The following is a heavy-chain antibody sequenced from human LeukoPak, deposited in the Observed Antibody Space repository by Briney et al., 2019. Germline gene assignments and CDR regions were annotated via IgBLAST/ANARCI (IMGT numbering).Heavy chain of an antibody. J-gene: IGHJ4*02. CDR3: ARTIRSIVATSNFDY. CDR1: GFTFSSYS. D-gene: IGHD5-12*01. V-gene: IGHV3-21*01. Sequence: GGSPRLSCAASGFTFSSYSMNWVRQAPGKGLEWVSSISSSSNYIYYADSVKGRFTISRDNAKNSLYLQMNSLRAEDTAVYYCARTIRSIVATSNFDYWGQGTLVTVSS. CDR2: ISSSSNYI.